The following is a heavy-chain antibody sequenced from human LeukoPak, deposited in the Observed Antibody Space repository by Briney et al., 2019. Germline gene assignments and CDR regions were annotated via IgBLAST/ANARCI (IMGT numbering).Heavy chain of an antibody. V-gene: IGHV5-51*01. CDR2: IYPGDSDT. CDR3: ARQYTSNYFGSGSYWGFDY. Sequence: KPGESLKISCKGSGYSFTSYWIAWVRQMPGKGLEWMGIIYPGDSDTRYSPSFQGQVTISADKSISTAYLQWSSLKASDTAMYYCARQYTSNYFGSGSYWGFDYWGQGTLVTVSS. J-gene: IGHJ4*02. CDR1: GYSFTSYW. D-gene: IGHD3-10*01.